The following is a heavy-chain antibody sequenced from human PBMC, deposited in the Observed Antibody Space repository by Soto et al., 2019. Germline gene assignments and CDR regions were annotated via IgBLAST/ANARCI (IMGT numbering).Heavy chain of an antibody. Sequence: EASVKVSCKASGYTFTGYYIHWVLQAPGRGLEWMGWINPNSGDTEYAQNFQGRVTMTRDTSFNLVYMEMSGLMSDDTAVYYCARDARGTRGFDEMDIWGQGTTVTVSS. J-gene: IGHJ6*02. V-gene: IGHV1-2*02. D-gene: IGHD3-9*01. CDR2: INPNSGDT. CDR3: ARDARGTRGFDEMDI. CDR1: GYTFTGYY.